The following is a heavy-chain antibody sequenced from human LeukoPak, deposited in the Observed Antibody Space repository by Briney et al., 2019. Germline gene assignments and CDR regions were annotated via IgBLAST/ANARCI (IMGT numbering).Heavy chain of an antibody. CDR3: AREETYYYDTSGYYLYYFDY. Sequence: SETLSLTCTVSGGSISSFYWSWIRQPPGKGLEWIGYIYYSGSTNYNPSLKSRVTISVDTSKNQFPLKLTSVTAADTAVYYCAREETYYYDTSGYYLYYFDYWGQGTLVTVSS. CDR1: GGSISSFY. J-gene: IGHJ4*02. D-gene: IGHD3-22*01. V-gene: IGHV4-59*12. CDR2: IYYSGST.